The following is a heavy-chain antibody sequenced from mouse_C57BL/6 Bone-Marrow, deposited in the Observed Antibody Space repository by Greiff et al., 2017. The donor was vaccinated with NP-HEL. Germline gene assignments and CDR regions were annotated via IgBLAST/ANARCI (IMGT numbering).Heavy chain of an antibody. V-gene: IGHV5-6*01. D-gene: IGHD2-3*01. Sequence: EVQVVESGGDLVKPGGSLKLSCAASGFTFSSYGMSWVRQTPDKRLEWVATISSGGSYTYYPDSVKGRFTISRDNAKNTLYLQMSRLKSEDTAMYYCARHDGYYKFAYWGQGTLVTVSA. CDR1: GFTFSSYG. CDR3: ARHDGYYKFAY. CDR2: ISSGGSYT. J-gene: IGHJ3*01.